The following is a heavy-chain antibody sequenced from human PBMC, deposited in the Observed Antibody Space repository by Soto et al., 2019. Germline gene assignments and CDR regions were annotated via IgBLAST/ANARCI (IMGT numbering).Heavy chain of an antibody. V-gene: IGHV1-18*01. CDR1: GGTFSSYA. J-gene: IGHJ5*02. Sequence: EASVKVSCKASGGTFSSYAISWVRQAPGQGLEWMGGISANFGNTNYAQKLQGRVTMTTDTSTSTAYMELRSLRSDDTAVYYCARVGYCSGGSCPQGDWFDPWGQGTLVTVSS. D-gene: IGHD2-15*01. CDR3: ARVGYCSGGSCPQGDWFDP. CDR2: ISANFGNT.